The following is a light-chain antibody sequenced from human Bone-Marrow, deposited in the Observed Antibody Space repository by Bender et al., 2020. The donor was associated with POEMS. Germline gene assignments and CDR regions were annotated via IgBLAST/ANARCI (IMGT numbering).Light chain of an antibody. CDR2: QDN. J-gene: IGLJ1*01. Sequence: SNELTQPPSVSVSPGQTASITCSGDKLGNKYASWFQQKPGHSPVLVIYQDNKRPSGIPERFSGSNSGNTATLTISGTQAMDEADYYCQAWDSSTAYVFGTGTKVTVL. V-gene: IGLV3-1*01. CDR3: QAWDSSTAYV. CDR1: KLGNKY.